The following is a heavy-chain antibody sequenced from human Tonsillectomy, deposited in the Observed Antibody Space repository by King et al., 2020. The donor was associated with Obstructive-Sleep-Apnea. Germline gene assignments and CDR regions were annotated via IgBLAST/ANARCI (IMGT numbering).Heavy chain of an antibody. D-gene: IGHD3-10*01. J-gene: IGHJ6*02. CDR2: K. CDR3: AKDLQAGSGYYYYGMDV. V-gene: IGHV3-30*02. Sequence: KYYADSVKGRFTISRDNSKNTLYLQMNSLRAEDTAVYYCAKDLQAGSGYYYYGMDVWGQGTTVTVSS.